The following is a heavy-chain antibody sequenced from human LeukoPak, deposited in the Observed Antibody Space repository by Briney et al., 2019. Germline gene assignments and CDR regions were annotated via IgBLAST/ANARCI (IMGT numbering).Heavy chain of an antibody. CDR1: GYTFTSYY. V-gene: IGHV1-18*04. CDR3: ARDVGITVADSFDP. J-gene: IGHJ5*02. Sequence: GPSVKVSCKASGYTFTSYYMHWVRQAPGQGLEWMGWIHIYRGNTNYAQKFQGRVTMTTDTSTSTVYMEVRGLRSDDTAMYYCARDVGITVADSFDPWGQGTLVTVSS. D-gene: IGHD6-13*01. CDR2: IHIYRGNT.